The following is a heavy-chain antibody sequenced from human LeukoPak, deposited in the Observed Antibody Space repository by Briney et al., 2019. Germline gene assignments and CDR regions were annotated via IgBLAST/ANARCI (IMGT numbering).Heavy chain of an antibody. Sequence: KPSETLSLTCAVYGGSFSGYYWSWIRQPPGKGLEWIGEINHSGSTNYNPSLKSRVTISVDTSKNQFSLKLSSVTAADTAVYYCARRPRVRVFLPGPPRGLWFAPWGQETLVPVSS. V-gene: IGHV4-34*01. CDR3: ARRPRVRVFLPGPPRGLWFAP. J-gene: IGHJ5*02. D-gene: IGHD3-9*01. CDR2: INHSGST. CDR1: GGSFSGYY.